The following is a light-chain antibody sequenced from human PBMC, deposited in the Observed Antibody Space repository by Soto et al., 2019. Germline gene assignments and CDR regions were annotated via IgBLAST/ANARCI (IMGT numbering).Light chain of an antibody. CDR1: QSVSSSY. J-gene: IGKJ1*01. Sequence: EIVLTQSPGTLSLSPGERATLSCRASQSVSSSYLAWYQQKPGQAPRLLIYGASSRATGIPDRFSGSGSGTDFTLTISRLEPEDFAVYYCPQYGRWWKFGQGTKVEIK. CDR2: GAS. V-gene: IGKV3-20*01. CDR3: PQYGRWWK.